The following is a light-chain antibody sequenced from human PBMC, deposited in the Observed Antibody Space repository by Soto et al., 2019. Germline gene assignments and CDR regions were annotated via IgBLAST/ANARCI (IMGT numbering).Light chain of an antibody. Sequence: DLQMTQSPSTLSASVGDRVTITCRASQSISDWLAWYQQKPGKAPKLLIYKASGLESGVPSRFSGSGSGTEFTLTITSLQPDDFATYYCQQYNTYPITFGQGTRLEMK. V-gene: IGKV1-5*03. CDR2: KAS. CDR3: QQYNTYPIT. CDR1: QSISDW. J-gene: IGKJ5*01.